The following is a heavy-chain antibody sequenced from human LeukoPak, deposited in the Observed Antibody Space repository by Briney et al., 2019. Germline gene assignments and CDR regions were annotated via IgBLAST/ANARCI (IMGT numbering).Heavy chain of an antibody. Sequence: GGSLRLSCTASGFTFSNYVKHWVRQAPGKGLEWVANIKQDGSEKYYVDSVKGRFTISRDNAKNSLYLQMNSLRAEDTAVYYCARGGYCSSTSCYRGEDYYYGMDVWGQGTTVTVSS. D-gene: IGHD2-2*01. J-gene: IGHJ6*02. V-gene: IGHV3-7*01. CDR3: ARGGYCSSTSCYRGEDYYYGMDV. CDR1: GFTFSNYV. CDR2: IKQDGSEK.